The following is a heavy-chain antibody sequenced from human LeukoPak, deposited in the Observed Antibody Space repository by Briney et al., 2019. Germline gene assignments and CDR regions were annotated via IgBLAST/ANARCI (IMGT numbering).Heavy chain of an antibody. D-gene: IGHD4-17*01. Sequence: GGSLRLSCAASGFTVSSNYMSWVRQAPGKGLEWVSDIYSGGSTYYAASVKGRFTISVDNSKNTLYLQMNSLRAEDTAVYYCARVGHDYGDYRPPYFAYWGQGTLVTVSS. CDR3: ARVGHDYGDYRPPYFAY. V-gene: IGHV3-66*01. CDR2: IYSGGST. CDR1: GFTVSSNY. J-gene: IGHJ4*02.